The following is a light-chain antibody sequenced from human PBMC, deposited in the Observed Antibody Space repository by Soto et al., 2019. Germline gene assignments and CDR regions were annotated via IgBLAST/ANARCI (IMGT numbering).Light chain of an antibody. CDR3: QSYDSNLSWSGV. V-gene: IGLV1-40*01. Sequence: QSVLTQPPSVSGAPGQRVTISCTGSSSNIGAGYDVHWYQQLPGTAPKLLIYGNSNRPSGVPDRFSGSKSGTSASLAITGLRVEDEAEYYWQSYDSNLSWSGVFGGGTQPTVL. CDR2: GNS. CDR1: SSNIGAGYD. J-gene: IGLJ3*02.